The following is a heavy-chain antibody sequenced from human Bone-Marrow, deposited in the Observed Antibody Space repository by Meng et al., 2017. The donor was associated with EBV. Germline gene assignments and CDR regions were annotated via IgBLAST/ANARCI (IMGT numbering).Heavy chain of an antibody. D-gene: IGHD6-19*01. Sequence: RGGCGGGVVKPGVSLMLSCAASGFSFGDSYMSWIRLFPWKGLEWVQYISSSGSSIYYVDSVKGRFTISRDNAKNSLYLQMDSLRAEDTALYYCARGQGPVEGCFDYWGQGTLVTVSS. CDR1: GFSFGDSY. V-gene: IGHV3-11*01. J-gene: IGHJ4*02. CDR3: ARGQGPVEGCFDY. CDR2: ISSSGSSI.